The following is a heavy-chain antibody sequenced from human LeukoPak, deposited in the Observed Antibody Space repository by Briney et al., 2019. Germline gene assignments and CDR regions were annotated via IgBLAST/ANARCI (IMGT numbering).Heavy chain of an antibody. CDR2: ISAYNGNT. CDR3: ARVSVCSSTSCYAEFDY. J-gene: IGHJ4*02. D-gene: IGHD2-2*01. CDR1: GYTFTSYG. V-gene: IGHV1-18*01. Sequence: ASVKVSCKASGYTFTSYGISWVRQAPGQGLEWMGLISAYNGNTNYAQKLQGRVTMTTETSTSTAYMELRSLRSDDTAVYYCARVSVCSSTSCYAEFDYWGQGTLVTVSS.